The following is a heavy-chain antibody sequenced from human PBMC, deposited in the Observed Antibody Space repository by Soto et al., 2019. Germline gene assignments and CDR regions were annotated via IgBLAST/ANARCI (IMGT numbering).Heavy chain of an antibody. CDR3: ARVLNNYYYYYMDV. Sequence: SETLSLTCTVSGGSISSYYWSWIRQPPGKGLEWIGYIYYSGSTNYNPSLKSRVTISVDTSKNQFSLKLSFVTAADTAVYYCARVLNNYYYYYMDVWGKGTTVTVSS. CDR2: IYYSGST. CDR1: GGSISSYY. J-gene: IGHJ6*03. V-gene: IGHV4-59*01.